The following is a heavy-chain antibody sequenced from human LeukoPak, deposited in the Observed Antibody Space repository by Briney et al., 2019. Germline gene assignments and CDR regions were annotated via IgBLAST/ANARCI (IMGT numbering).Heavy chain of an antibody. J-gene: IGHJ4*02. CDR2: IIPIFGTA. V-gene: IGHV1-69*01. Sequence: SVKVSCKASGGTFSSYAISWVRQTPGQGLEWMGGIIPIFGTANYAQKFQGRVTITAAQSKSTAYMELRSLRSEDTAVYYCAGSRQGDYDILTGYTNWGQGTLVTVSS. D-gene: IGHD3-9*01. CDR1: GGTFSSYA. CDR3: AGSRQGDYDILTGYTN.